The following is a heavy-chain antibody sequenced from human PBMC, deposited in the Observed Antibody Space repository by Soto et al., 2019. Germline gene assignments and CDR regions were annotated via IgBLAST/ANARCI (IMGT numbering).Heavy chain of an antibody. CDR2: INAGNGNT. D-gene: IGHD5-18*01. J-gene: IGHJ4*02. V-gene: IGHV1-3*01. CDR1: GYTFTSYA. Sequence: GASVKVSCKAPGYTFTSYAMHWVRQAPGQRLEWMGWINAGNGNTKYSQKFQGRVTITRDTSASTAYMELSSLRSEDTAVYYCARDPGDTAMVTIPSYYFDYWGQGTLVTVSS. CDR3: ARDPGDTAMVTIPSYYFDY.